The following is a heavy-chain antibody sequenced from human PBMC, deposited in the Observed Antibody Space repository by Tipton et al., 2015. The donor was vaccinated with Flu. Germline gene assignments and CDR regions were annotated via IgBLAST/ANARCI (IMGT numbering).Heavy chain of an antibody. J-gene: IGHJ3*02. Sequence: TLSLTCIVSGGSISSHYWSWIRQPAGKGLEWIGRIYASGSTNYNASLKSRVTMSVDTSKNEFSLKMTSVTAADTAVYYCARWRDGSAAPSADMSTKNAFDIWGQGTMVTVSS. V-gene: IGHV4-4*07. CDR1: GGSISSHY. D-gene: IGHD5-24*01. CDR2: IYASGST. CDR3: ARWRDGSAAPSADMSTKNAFDI.